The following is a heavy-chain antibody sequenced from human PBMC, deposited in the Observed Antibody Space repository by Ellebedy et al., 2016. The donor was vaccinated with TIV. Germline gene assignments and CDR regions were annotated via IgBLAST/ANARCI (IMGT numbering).Heavy chain of an antibody. CDR1: GFTFSSYG. D-gene: IGHD6-25*01. CDR2: IWYDGSNK. V-gene: IGHV3-33*01. CDR3: AREVPLAGPFDY. Sequence: GESLKISCAASGFTFSSYGMHWVRQAPGKGLEWVAVIWYDGSNKYYADSVKGRFTISRDNSKNTLYLQMNSLRAEEKAVYYCAREVPLAGPFDYWGQGTLVTVSS. J-gene: IGHJ4*02.